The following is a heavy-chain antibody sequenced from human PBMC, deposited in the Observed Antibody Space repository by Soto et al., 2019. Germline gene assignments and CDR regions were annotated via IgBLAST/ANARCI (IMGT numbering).Heavy chain of an antibody. V-gene: IGHV3-48*03. CDR1: GFTFSGYE. Sequence: GGSLRLSCAASGFTFSGYEMNWVRQAPGKGREWISYISGSGTTIYYADSVKGRFTISRDTSKNQFSLKVRSVTAADTAVYYCARGGGYDFRSSQAPPIDVWGQGTTVTVSS. CDR2: ISGSGTTI. CDR3: ARGGGYDFRSSQAPPIDV. J-gene: IGHJ6*02. D-gene: IGHD3-3*01.